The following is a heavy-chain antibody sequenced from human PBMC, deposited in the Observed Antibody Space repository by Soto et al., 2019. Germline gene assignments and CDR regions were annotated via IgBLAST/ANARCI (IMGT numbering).Heavy chain of an antibody. CDR1: GFTFSSYA. CDR3: ARAVLLRVVTYYYYYGMDV. Sequence: GESLKISCAASGFTFSSYAMHWVRQAPGKGLEWVAVISYDGSNKYYADSVKGRFTISRDNSKNTLYLQMNSLRAEDTAVYYCARAVLLRVVTYYYYYGMDVWGQGTTVTVSS. D-gene: IGHD3-3*01. J-gene: IGHJ6*02. CDR2: ISYDGSNK. V-gene: IGHV3-30-3*01.